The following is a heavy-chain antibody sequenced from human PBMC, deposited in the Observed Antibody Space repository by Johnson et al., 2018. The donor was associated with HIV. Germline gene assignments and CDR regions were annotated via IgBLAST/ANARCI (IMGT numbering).Heavy chain of an antibody. V-gene: IGHV3-30-3*01. J-gene: IGHJ3*02. Sequence: VQLVESGGGLVKSGGSLRLSCVASGLTFSDYYLSWIRQAPGKGLEWAAVISYDGSNKYYADSVKGRFTISRDNSKNTLYLQMNSLRAEDTAVYYCAREFVGYNGFDIWGQGTMVTVSS. CDR2: ISYDGSNK. CDR1: GLTFSDYY. D-gene: IGHD5-24*01. CDR3: AREFVGYNGFDI.